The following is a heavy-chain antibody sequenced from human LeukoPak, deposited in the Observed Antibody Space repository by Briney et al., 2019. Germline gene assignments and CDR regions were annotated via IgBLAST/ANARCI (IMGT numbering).Heavy chain of an antibody. J-gene: IGHJ4*02. V-gene: IGHV4-59*01. D-gene: IGHD3-22*01. CDR3: ARWGYYQSGYFVVEY. CDR2: ISDIGSI. Sequence: PSETLSLTCTVSGGSISSYYWSWIRQPPGKGLEWIAYISDIGSINYNPSLKSRVTISLETSKNQFSLNLKSVTAADTAIYYCARWGYYQSGYFVVEYWGQGTLVTVS. CDR1: GGSISSYY.